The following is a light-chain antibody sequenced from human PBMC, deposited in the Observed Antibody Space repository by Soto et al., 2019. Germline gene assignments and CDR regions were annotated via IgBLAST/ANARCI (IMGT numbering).Light chain of an antibody. CDR2: EVS. Sequence: QSALTQPPSASGSSGQSVTISCTGTSSDVGGYNYVSWYQQHPGKAPKLMIYEVSKRPSWVPDRFSGSKSGNTASLTVSGLQAEDEADYYCSSYAGSNNFRVFGGGTQLTVL. J-gene: IGLJ2*01. V-gene: IGLV2-8*01. CDR1: SSDVGGYNY. CDR3: SSYAGSNNFRV.